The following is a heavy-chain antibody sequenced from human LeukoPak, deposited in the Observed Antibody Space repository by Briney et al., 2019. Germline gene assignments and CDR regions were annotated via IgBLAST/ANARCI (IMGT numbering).Heavy chain of an antibody. CDR2: ISGAGGSL. Sequence: QPGGSLRLSCTASGFTFEMYAMSWVRQAPGKGLEWVSGISGAGGSLYYADSVKGRFTISRDNSKDALYLQMNNVRPEDTSVYYCAKGVVVMPATRFDSWGQGTRVTVSS. J-gene: IGHJ5*01. V-gene: IGHV3-23*01. CDR3: AKGVVVMPATRFDS. CDR1: GFTFEMYA. D-gene: IGHD2-15*01.